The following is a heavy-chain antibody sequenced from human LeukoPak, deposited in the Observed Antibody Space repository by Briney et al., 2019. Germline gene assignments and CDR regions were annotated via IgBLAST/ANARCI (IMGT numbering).Heavy chain of an antibody. Sequence: PSETLSLTCAVYGGSFSGYYWSWIRQPPGKGLEWIGEINHSGSTNYNLSLKSRVTISVDTSKNQFSLKLSSVAAADTAMYYCARGSRLVRGVHNWFDPWGQGTLVTVSS. CDR3: ARGSRLVRGVHNWFDP. D-gene: IGHD3-10*01. J-gene: IGHJ5*02. V-gene: IGHV4-34*01. CDR1: GGSFSGYY. CDR2: INHSGST.